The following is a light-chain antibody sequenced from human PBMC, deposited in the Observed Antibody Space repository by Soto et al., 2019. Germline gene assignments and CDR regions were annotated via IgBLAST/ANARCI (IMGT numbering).Light chain of an antibody. V-gene: IGKV1-5*01. CDR1: QSISSW. CDR2: DAS. Sequence: DIHMTQSPSTLSASXXXXXIXCXRASQSISSWLAWYQQKPGKAPKLLIYDASSLESGVPSRFSGSGSGTEFTLTISSLQPDDLATYICQQYKSYSTFGRGTKVDIK. CDR3: QQYKSYST. J-gene: IGKJ1*01.